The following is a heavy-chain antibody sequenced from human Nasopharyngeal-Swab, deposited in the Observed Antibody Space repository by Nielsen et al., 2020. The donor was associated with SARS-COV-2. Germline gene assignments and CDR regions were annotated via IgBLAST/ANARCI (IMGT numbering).Heavy chain of an antibody. CDR2: IYTSGST. D-gene: IGHD2-2*01. CDR3: GRGACSFTTGYENVDV. V-gene: IGHV4-4*07. Sequence: SETLSFTCTVSGGSISSYHWSWSRQPPGKGLEWIGRIYTSGSTNYNPSPKSRVTMSVDTSKNQFSLNLSSVTAADTAVYYCGRGACSFTTGYENVDVWGQGTTVTVSS. CDR1: GGSISSYH. J-gene: IGHJ6*02.